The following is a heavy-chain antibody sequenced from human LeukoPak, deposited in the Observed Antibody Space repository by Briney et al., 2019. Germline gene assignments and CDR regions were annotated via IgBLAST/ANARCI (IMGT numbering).Heavy chain of an antibody. CDR2: ISYDGSNK. D-gene: IGHD6-19*01. CDR1: GFTFSSYG. CDR3: AKTAVAAFDY. Sequence: GGSLRLSCAASGFTFSSYGMHWVRQAPGKGLEWVAVISYDGSNKYYADSVKGRFTISRDNSKNTLYLQMNSLRAEDTAVYYCAKTAVAAFDYWGQKTVVPVSS. J-gene: IGHJ4*02. V-gene: IGHV3-30*18.